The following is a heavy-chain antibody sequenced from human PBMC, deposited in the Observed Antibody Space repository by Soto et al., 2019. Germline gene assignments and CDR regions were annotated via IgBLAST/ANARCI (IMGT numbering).Heavy chain of an antibody. D-gene: IGHD2-2*01. CDR2: IYPGDSDT. CDR1: GYSFTSYW. J-gene: IGHJ5*02. Sequence: PGESLKISCKGSGYSFTSYWIGWVRQMPGKGLEWMGIIYPGDSDTRYSPSFQGQVTISADKSISTAYLQWSSLKASDTAMYYCATSSFVVVPPWGGSLYNWFDPWGQGTLVTVSS. CDR3: ATSSFVVVPPWGGSLYNWFDP. V-gene: IGHV5-51*01.